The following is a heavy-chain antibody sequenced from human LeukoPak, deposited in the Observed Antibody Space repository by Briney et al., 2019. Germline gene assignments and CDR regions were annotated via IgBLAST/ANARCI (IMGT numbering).Heavy chain of an antibody. Sequence: GGSLRLSCAASGFTVSNNYMNWVRQAPGKGLEWVSVIYSDGITYYADSVKGRFTISRDSSKNTLYLQMNSLRAEDMAVYYCGRDLLRRISYGMDVWGQGTTVTVSS. CDR3: GRDLLRRISYGMDV. V-gene: IGHV3-53*01. CDR2: IYSDGIT. D-gene: IGHD2-15*01. J-gene: IGHJ6*02. CDR1: GFTVSNNY.